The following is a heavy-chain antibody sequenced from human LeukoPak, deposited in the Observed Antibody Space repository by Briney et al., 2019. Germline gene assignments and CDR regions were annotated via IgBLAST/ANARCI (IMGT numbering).Heavy chain of an antibody. CDR1: GFTVSSNY. V-gene: IGHV3-53*01. CDR2: IYSGGST. Sequence: GGSLGLSCAASGFTVSSNYMSWVRQAPGKGLEWVSVIYSGGSTYYADSVKGRFTISRDNSKNTLYLQMNSLRAEDTAVYYCARARVSSGWYGFFDYWGQGTLVTVSS. D-gene: IGHD6-19*01. CDR3: ARARVSSGWYGFFDY. J-gene: IGHJ4*02.